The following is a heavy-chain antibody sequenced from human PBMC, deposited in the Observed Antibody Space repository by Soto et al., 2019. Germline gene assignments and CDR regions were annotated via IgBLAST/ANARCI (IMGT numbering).Heavy chain of an antibody. CDR1: GFTFRNYG. CDR2: IWFDGTNK. V-gene: IGHV3-33*01. CDR3: ARDDLGAAGTGY. D-gene: IGHD6-13*01. Sequence: QVQLVESGGGVVQPRRSLRLSCAASGFTFRNYGMHWVRQAPGKGLEWVAVIWFDGTNKFYADSVKGRFTISRDNSKNTLYLQMNSLRAEDTAVYYCARDDLGAAGTGYWGQGALVTVSS. J-gene: IGHJ4*02.